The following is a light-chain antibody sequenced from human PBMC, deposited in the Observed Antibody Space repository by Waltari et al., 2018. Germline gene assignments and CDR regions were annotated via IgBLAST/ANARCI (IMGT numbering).Light chain of an antibody. CDR3: QSYDSSLSGYVV. CDR1: SSHIGAGYD. Sequence: QSVLTQPPSVSGAPGQRVTISCTGSSSHIGAGYDVHWYQQLPGSAPKLLIYGHSNRPSGVPDRFSGPKAGTSASLAITGVQAEDEADYYCQSYDSSLSGYVVFGGGTKLTVL. CDR2: GHS. J-gene: IGLJ2*01. V-gene: IGLV1-40*01.